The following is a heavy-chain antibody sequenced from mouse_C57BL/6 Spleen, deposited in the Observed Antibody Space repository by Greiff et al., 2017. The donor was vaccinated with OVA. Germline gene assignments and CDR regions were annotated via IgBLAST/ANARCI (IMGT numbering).Heavy chain of an antibody. CDR3: ARPHGNYGGYFDY. CDR2: ISNGGGST. Sequence: EVKVEESGGGLVQPGGSLKLSCAASGFTFSDYYMYWVRQTPEKRLEWVAYISNGGGSTYYPDTVKGRFTISRDNAKNTLYLQMSRLKSEDTAMYYCARPHGNYGGYFDYWGQGTTLTVSS. D-gene: IGHD2-1*01. J-gene: IGHJ2*01. V-gene: IGHV5-12*01. CDR1: GFTFSDYY.